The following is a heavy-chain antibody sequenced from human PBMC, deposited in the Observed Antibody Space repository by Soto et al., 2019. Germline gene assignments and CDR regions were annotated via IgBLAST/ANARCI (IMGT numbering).Heavy chain of an antibody. Sequence: ASVKVSCRASGYTCTSYHINWVRQATEQGLEWMGWMNPNSGNTGYAQKFQGRVTMTTNTSISTAYMELSSLRSEDTAGYYCGRGASYDFWSGTYWVDYWGQGTLVTVSS. CDR1: GYTCTSYH. J-gene: IGHJ4*02. CDR3: GRGASYDFWSGTYWVDY. D-gene: IGHD3-3*01. CDR2: MNPNSGNT. V-gene: IGHV1-8*01.